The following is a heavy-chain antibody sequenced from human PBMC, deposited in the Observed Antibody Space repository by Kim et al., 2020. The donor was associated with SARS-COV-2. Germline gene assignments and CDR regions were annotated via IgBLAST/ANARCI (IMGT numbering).Heavy chain of an antibody. J-gene: IGHJ4*02. V-gene: IGHV4-39*01. Sequence: SETLSLTCTVSGGSISSSSYYWGWIRQPPGKGLEWIGSIYYSGSTYYNPSLKSRVTISVDTSKNQFSLKLSSVTAADTAVYYCARRGTSYSEWEHFDYWGQGTLVTVSS. CDR3: ARRGTSYSEWEHFDY. CDR2: IYYSGST. CDR1: GGSISSSSYY. D-gene: IGHD2-2*01.